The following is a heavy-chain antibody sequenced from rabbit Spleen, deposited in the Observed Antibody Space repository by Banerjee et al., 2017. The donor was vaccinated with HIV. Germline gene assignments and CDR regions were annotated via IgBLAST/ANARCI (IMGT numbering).Heavy chain of an antibody. CDR3: ARDGAGGSYFSL. Sequence: QSLEESGGDLVKPGASLTLTCTASGVSLNDKDVMCWVRQAPGKGLEWIACINIVTGKSVYASWAKGRFIMSRTSSTTVTLQMTSLTAADTATYFCARDGAGGSYFSLWGQGTLVTVS. J-gene: IGHJ3*01. V-gene: IGHV1S40*01. CDR1: GVSLNDKDV. CDR2: INIVTGKS. D-gene: IGHD8-1*01.